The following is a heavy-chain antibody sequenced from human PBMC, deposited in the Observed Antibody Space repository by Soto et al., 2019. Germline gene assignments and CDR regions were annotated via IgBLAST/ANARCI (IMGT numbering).Heavy chain of an antibody. CDR3: ARHHLNDYGDKYYFDY. CDR1: GGTFSSYA. V-gene: IGHV1-69*13. D-gene: IGHD4-17*01. CDR2: IIPIFGTA. J-gene: IGHJ4*02. Sequence: GASVKVSCKASGGTFSSYAISWVRPAPGQGLEWMGGIIPIFGTANYAQKFQGRVTITADESTSTAYMELSSLRSEDTAVYYCARHHLNDYGDKYYFDYWGQGTLVTVSS.